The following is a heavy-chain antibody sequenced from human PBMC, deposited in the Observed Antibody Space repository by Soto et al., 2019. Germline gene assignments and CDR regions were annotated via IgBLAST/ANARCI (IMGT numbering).Heavy chain of an antibody. Sequence: PSETLSLTCTVSGGSISSYYWSWIRQPPGKGLEWIGYIYYSGSTNYNPSLKSRVTISVDTSKNQFSLKLSSVTAADTAVYYCARDMANSGSPNSIGYWGQGTLVTVSS. V-gene: IGHV4-59*01. J-gene: IGHJ4*02. CDR3: ARDMANSGSPNSIGY. CDR1: GGSISSYY. CDR2: IYYSGST. D-gene: IGHD1-26*01.